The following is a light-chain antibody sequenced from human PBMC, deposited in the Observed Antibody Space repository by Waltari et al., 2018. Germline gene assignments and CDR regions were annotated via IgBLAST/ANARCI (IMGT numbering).Light chain of an antibody. Sequence: QSALTQPASVSGSPGQSITISCSGTSRDVGGYNYVTWYQQHPGKAPKLMIFDVNKRPSGVSHRFCGATSGNTAALTISGLQAEDEAEYHCSSYTSTNTWMFGGGTKLTVL. CDR2: DVN. CDR1: SRDVGGYNY. V-gene: IGLV2-14*03. CDR3: SSYTSTNTWM. J-gene: IGLJ3*02.